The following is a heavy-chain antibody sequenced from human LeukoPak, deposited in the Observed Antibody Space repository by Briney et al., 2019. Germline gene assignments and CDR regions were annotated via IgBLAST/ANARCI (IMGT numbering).Heavy chain of an antibody. V-gene: IGHV3-23*01. J-gene: IGHJ3*02. D-gene: IGHD6-19*01. CDR3: AKVAFVNGWSDFDI. CDR2: ISDSGSNT. Sequence: GGSLRLSCAASGFTFSSYAMTWVRQAPGKGLEWVSTISDSGSNTYYADSVKGRFTISRDNSKNTLFLQMDSLRAEDTAIYYCAKVAFVNGWSDFDIWGQGTMVTVSS. CDR1: GFTFSSYA.